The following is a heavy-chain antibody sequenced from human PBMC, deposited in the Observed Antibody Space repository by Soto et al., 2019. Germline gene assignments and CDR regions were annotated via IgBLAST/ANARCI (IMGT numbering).Heavy chain of an antibody. CDR3: ARGLRFLEWLPPLDV. D-gene: IGHD3-3*01. V-gene: IGHV1-2*02. CDR2: INPNSSGT. CDR1: GYSLRGNY. J-gene: IGHJ6*02. Sequence: ASVKVSCKASGYSLRGNYIHWVRQTPGQGLEWMGWINPNSSGTVYAQKFQGRVTMTRDTSISTAYMELSRLRSDDTAVYYCARGLRFLEWLPPLDVWGQGTTVTVSS.